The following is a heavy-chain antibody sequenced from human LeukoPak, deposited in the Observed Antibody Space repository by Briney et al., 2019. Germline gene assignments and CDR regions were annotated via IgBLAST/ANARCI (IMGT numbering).Heavy chain of an antibody. V-gene: IGHV4-59*01. CDR3: AREVDTATVDAFDI. J-gene: IGHJ3*02. Sequence: SETLSLTCTVSGGSISSYYWSWIRQPPGKGLEWIGYIYYSGSTNYNPSLKSRVTISVDTSKNQFSLKLSSVTAADTAVYYCAREVDTATVDAFDIWGQGTMVTVSS. CDR2: IYYSGST. CDR1: GGSISSYY. D-gene: IGHD5-18*01.